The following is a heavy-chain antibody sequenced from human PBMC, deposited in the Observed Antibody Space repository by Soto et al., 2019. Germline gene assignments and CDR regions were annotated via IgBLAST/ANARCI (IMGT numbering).Heavy chain of an antibody. CDR3: GRSTMGSRGGMGV. Sequence: SETLSLTCAVYGGSFSGYYWSWIRKSPGKGLEWIGEINHSGSTNYNPSLKSRVTISVDTSNNQFYLKLSSVTAAGTAVYSCGRSTMGSRGGMGVWGRGTTVAISS. V-gene: IGHV4-34*01. CDR1: GGSFSGYY. CDR2: INHSGST. D-gene: IGHD3-10*01. J-gene: IGHJ6*04.